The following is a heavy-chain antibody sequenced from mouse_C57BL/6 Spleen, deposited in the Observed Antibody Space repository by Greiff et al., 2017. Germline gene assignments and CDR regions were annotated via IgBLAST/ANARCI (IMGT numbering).Heavy chain of an antibody. V-gene: IGHV5-17*01. CDR1: GFTFSDYG. J-gene: IGHJ1*03. Sequence: EVMLVESGGGLVKPGGSLKLSCAASGFTFSDYGMHWVRQAPEKGLEWVAYISSGSSTIYYADTVKGRFTISRDNAKNTLFLQMTSLRSEDTAMYYCARLGSSVYWYFDVWGTGTTVTVSS. CDR2: ISSGSSTI. CDR3: ARLGSSVYWYFDV. D-gene: IGHD1-1*01.